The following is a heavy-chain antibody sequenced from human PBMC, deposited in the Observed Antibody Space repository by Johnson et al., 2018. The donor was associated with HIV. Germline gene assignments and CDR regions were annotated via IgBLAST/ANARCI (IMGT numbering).Heavy chain of an antibody. CDR2: ISYDGSNK. J-gene: IGHJ3*02. CDR1: GFTFSRYG. V-gene: IGHV3-30*18. CDR3: AKGRDSSGFGAFDI. Sequence: QVQLVESGGGVVQPGRSPRLSCAASGFTFSRYGIHWVRQAPGKGLEWVAVISYDGSNKKYADSVKGRFTISSDNSKNTLYLQMNSLRAEDTAVYYCAKGRDSSGFGAFDIWGQGTMVTVSS. D-gene: IGHD3-22*01.